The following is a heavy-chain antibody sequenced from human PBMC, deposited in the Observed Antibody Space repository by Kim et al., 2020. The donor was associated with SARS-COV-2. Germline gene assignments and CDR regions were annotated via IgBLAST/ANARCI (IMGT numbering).Heavy chain of an antibody. CDR3: ARRHYSGYDWGAFYI. D-gene: IGHD5-12*01. V-gene: IGHV5-51*01. CDR1: GYSFTSYW. Sequence: GESLKISCKGSGYSFTSYWIGWVRQMPGKGLEWMGIIYPGDSDTRYSPSFQGQVTISADKSISTAYLQWSSLKASDTAMYYCARRHYSGYDWGAFYIWGQGTMVTVSS. CDR2: IYPGDSDT. J-gene: IGHJ3*02.